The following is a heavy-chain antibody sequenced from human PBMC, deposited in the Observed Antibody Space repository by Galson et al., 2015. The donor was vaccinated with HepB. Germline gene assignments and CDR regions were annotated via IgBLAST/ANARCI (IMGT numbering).Heavy chain of an antibody. CDR3: ARGATSRFDY. CDR2: TYYSGTT. D-gene: IGHD1-26*01. V-gene: IGHV4-39*01. CDR1: GGSISSRNYY. J-gene: IGHJ4*02. Sequence: ETLSLTCTVSGGSISSRNYYWGWIRQPPGKGLEWIGSTYYSGTTYYNPSLKSRVTISVDTSKNQFSLKLSSVTAADTGVYYCARGATSRFDYWGQGTLVTVSS.